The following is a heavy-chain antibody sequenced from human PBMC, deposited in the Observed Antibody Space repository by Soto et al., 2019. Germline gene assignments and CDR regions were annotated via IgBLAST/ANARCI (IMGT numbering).Heavy chain of an antibody. V-gene: IGHV3-21*01. CDR1: GFTFSSYS. D-gene: IGHD2-8*01. Sequence: PGGSLRLSCAASGFTFSSYSMNWVRQAPGKGLEWVSSISSSSYIYYADSVKGRSTISRDNAKNSLYLQMNSLRAEDTAVYYCARELRGYFDYWGQGTLVTVSS. J-gene: IGHJ4*02. CDR3: ARELRGYFDY. CDR2: ISSSSYI.